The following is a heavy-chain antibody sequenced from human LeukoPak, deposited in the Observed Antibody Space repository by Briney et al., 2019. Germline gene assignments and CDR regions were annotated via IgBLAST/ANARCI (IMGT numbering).Heavy chain of an antibody. CDR2: IYHSGST. V-gene: IGHV4-30-2*01. CDR3: ASGNTGYDRDSFDI. J-gene: IGHJ3*02. Sequence: SEALSLTCAVSGGSISSGGYSWSWVRQPPGEGLEWVGYIYHSGSTYYNPSLQSRVTISLDRSKNQFSLKLSSMTAADTAVYYCASGNTGYDRDSFDIWGQGTMVTVSS. CDR1: GGSISSGGYS. D-gene: IGHD5-12*01.